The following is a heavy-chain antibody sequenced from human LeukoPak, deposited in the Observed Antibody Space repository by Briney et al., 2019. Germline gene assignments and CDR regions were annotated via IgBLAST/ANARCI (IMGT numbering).Heavy chain of an antibody. CDR2: INPNSGGT. CDR1: GYTFTGYY. D-gene: IGHD5-12*01. V-gene: IGHV1-2*02. J-gene: IGHJ4*02. Sequence: ASVKVSCKASGYTFTGYYMHWVRQAPGQGLEWMGWINPNSGGTNYAQKFQGRVTMTRDTSISTAYMELSRLRSDDTAVYYCARDIVATINLNYFDYWGQGTLVTVSS. CDR3: ARDIVATINLNYFDY.